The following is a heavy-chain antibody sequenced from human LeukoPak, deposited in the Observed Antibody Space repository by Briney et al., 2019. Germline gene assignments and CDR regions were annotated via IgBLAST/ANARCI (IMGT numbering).Heavy chain of an antibody. D-gene: IGHD6-19*01. Sequence: ASVKVSCKASGYDFTSDGITWVRRAPGQGLEWMGWISPYNGNTRYAQKFQGRVAMTTDTSTTTAYMELRGLRFNDTAVYYCARAGSGSGWYVDYWGQGTLVTVSS. CDR2: ISPYNGNT. J-gene: IGHJ4*02. CDR3: ARAGSGSGWYVDY. V-gene: IGHV1-18*01. CDR1: GYDFTSDG.